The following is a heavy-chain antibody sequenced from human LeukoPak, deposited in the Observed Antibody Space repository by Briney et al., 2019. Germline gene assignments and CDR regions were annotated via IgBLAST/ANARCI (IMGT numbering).Heavy chain of an antibody. CDR3: AKDATAVPGTVYMDV. J-gene: IGHJ6*03. V-gene: IGHV3-30*04. Sequence: GGSLRLSCAASGFTFSSYAMHWVRQAPGKGLEWVAVISYDGSNKYYADSVKGRFTISRDNSKNTLYLQMTSLRAEDTALYYCAKDATAVPGTVYMDVWGKGTTVTISS. CDR1: GFTFSSYA. D-gene: IGHD2-2*01. CDR2: ISYDGSNK.